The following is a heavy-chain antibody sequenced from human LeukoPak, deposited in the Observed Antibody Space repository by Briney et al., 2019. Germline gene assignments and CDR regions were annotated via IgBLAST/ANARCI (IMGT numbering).Heavy chain of an antibody. V-gene: IGHV1-2*02. CDR3: ARDLPIAVAGTTPDYFDY. J-gene: IGHJ4*02. CDR2: INPNSGGT. Sequence: ASVKVSCKASGYTFISYGISWVRQAPGQGLEWMGWINPNSGGTNYAQKFQGRVTMTRDTSISTAYMELSRLRSDDTAVYYCARDLPIAVAGTTPDYFDYWGQGTLVTVSS. CDR1: GYTFISYG. D-gene: IGHD6-19*01.